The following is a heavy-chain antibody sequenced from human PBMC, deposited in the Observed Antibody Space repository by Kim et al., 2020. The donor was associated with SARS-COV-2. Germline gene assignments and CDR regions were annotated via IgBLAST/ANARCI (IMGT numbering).Heavy chain of an antibody. V-gene: IGHV1-18*01. CDR3: ARGLEKLTPGVAATDY. D-gene: IGHD2-15*01. Sequence: ASVKVSCKASGYTFTSYGISWVRQAPGQGLEWMGWISAYNGNTNYAQKLQGRVTMTTDTSTSTAYMELRSLRSDDTAVYYCARGLEKLTPGVAATDYWGQGTLVTVSS. CDR1: GYTFTSYG. CDR2: ISAYNGNT. J-gene: IGHJ4*02.